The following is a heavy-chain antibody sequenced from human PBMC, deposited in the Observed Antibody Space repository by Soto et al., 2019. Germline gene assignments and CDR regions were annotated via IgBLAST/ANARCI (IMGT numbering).Heavy chain of an antibody. CDR1: GFTFSSYA. D-gene: IGHD6-19*01. V-gene: IGHV3-23*01. Sequence: EVQLLESGGGLVQPGGSLRLSCAASGFTFSSYAMSWVRQAPGKGLEWVSGIVGSGASTYYADSVKGRFTICRDNSKNTLFLQMNSLRAEDTAVYYCAKDLQSSGWFGLYDFDYWGQGTLVTVSS. CDR2: IVGSGAST. CDR3: AKDLQSSGWFGLYDFDY. J-gene: IGHJ4*02.